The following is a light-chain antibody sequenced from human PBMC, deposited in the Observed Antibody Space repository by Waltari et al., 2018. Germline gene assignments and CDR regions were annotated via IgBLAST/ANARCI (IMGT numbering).Light chain of an antibody. CDR3: SSFAGGKYV. CDR2: EVS. Sequence: QSALTQPPSASGSPGQSVTISCTGTRADAGGSNYVFWYQQHPGKAPELLIYEVSKRPAGVPARFSDSKSGNTASLTVSGLQAEDEADYYCSSFAGGKYVFGTGTRIAV. J-gene: IGLJ1*01. V-gene: IGLV2-8*01. CDR1: RADAGGSNY.